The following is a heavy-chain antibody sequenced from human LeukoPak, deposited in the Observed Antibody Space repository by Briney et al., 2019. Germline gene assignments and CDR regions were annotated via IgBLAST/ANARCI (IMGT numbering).Heavy chain of an antibody. CDR2: IYSGGST. Sequence: PGGSLRLSCATSGXTVSSNYMSWVRQAPGKGLEWVSVIYSGGSTYYADSVKGRFTISRHISQNTLYLQMNGLRAEDTAVYYCARVRLGSGWSLFDFWGQGTLVTVSS. CDR1: GXTVSSNY. J-gene: IGHJ4*02. D-gene: IGHD6-19*01. CDR3: ARVRLGSGWSLFDF. V-gene: IGHV3-53*04.